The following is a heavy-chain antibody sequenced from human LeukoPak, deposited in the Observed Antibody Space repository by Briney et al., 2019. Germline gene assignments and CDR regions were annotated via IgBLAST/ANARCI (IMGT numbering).Heavy chain of an antibody. CDR2: IHYTGST. J-gene: IGHJ4*02. CDR3: ARVQNYYGSSFR. CDR1: GGSISSYY. V-gene: IGHV4-59*01. D-gene: IGHD3-22*01. Sequence: SETLSLTCTVSGGSISSYYRSWIRQPPGQGLEWIGYIHYTGSTNYNPSLRSRVTISVDTSKTQYSLKLSSVTAADTALYFCARVQNYYGSSFRWGQGILVTVSS.